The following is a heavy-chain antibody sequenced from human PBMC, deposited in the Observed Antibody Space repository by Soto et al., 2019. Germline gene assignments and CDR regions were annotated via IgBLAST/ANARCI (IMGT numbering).Heavy chain of an antibody. Sequence: PGGSLRLSCAASGFTFSHAWMSWVRQAPGKGLEWVGRIKSKAEGETKDYGAPVRGRFTISRDDSKDTLYLQMNSLRIEDTAIYYCARVGAYFGEFDYFDYWGQGTPVTVYS. CDR3: ARVGAYFGEFDYFDY. CDR2: IKSKAEGETK. V-gene: IGHV3-15*01. J-gene: IGHJ4*02. D-gene: IGHD3-10*01. CDR1: GFTFSHAW.